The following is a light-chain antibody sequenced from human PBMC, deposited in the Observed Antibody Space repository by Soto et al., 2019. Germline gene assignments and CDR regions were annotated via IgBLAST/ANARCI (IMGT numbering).Light chain of an antibody. Sequence: QSALTQPHSVSGSPGQSVTISCTGTSSDVGGYGYVYWYQQHPGTAPKLMIYDVDERPSGVPGRFSGSKSGNTASLIISGLQAEDEADYYCCAYAGSYTYVFGTGTKVTVL. CDR3: CAYAGSYTYV. CDR2: DVD. J-gene: IGLJ1*01. V-gene: IGLV2-11*01. CDR1: SSDVGGYGY.